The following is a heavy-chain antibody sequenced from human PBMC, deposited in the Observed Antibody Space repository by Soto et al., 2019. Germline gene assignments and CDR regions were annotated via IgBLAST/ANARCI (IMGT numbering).Heavy chain of an antibody. CDR2: ISFNGLSQ. CDR3: ARWGRGLRGAVDV. V-gene: IGHV3-30*03. Sequence: QELLVESGGGVVQPGKSLRLSCAASGFTFSSFAMHWVRQAPGKGLEWVSVISFNGLSQFYPDSIRGRFTISRDNSKNTLDLQLDSLRPDVTAVYYCARWGRGLRGAVDVWGQGTEFSVS. D-gene: IGHD3-16*01. J-gene: IGHJ3*01. CDR1: GFTFSSFA.